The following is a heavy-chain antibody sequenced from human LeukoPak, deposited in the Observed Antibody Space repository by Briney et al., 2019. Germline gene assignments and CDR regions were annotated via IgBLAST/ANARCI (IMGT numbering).Heavy chain of an antibody. Sequence: GGSLRLSCAASGFSFSSYSMKWVRQAPGKGLEWVGRIKSKTDDGTTDYAAPVKGRFTISRDDSKNTLYLRMNSLNTEDTAVYYCTSITPAGYLDYWGQGTLVTVSS. CDR1: GFSFSSYS. V-gene: IGHV3-15*01. J-gene: IGHJ4*02. CDR3: TSITPAGYLDY. D-gene: IGHD6-13*01. CDR2: IKSKTDDGTT.